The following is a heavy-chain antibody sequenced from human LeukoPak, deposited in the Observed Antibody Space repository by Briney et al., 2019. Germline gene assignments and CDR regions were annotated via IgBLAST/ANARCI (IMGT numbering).Heavy chain of an antibody. CDR1: GGSFSGYY. V-gene: IGHV4-34*01. CDR3: ARNGVIVNFDY. CDR2: INHSGST. J-gene: IGHJ4*02. Sequence: SETLSLTCAVYGGSFSGYYWSWIRQPPGKGLEWIGEINHSGSTNYNPSLKSRVTISVDTSKNQFSLKLGSVTAADTAVYYCARNGVIVNFDYWGQGTLVTVSS. D-gene: IGHD3-16*02.